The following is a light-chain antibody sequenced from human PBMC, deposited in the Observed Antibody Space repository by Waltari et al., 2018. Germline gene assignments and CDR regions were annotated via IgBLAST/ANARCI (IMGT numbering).Light chain of an antibody. CDR3: SSFTTSSSWI. CDR1: ISDIGAYTH. CDR2: DVS. J-gene: IGLJ2*01. V-gene: IGLV2-14*03. Sequence: QSALTQPASVSGSPGQSITISCPGTISDIGAYTHVSWYQQYPGQAPKLLIFDVSDRPPGVFDRFSGSKSGNTASLTISGLQAEDEADYYCSSFTTSSSWIFGGGTKLTVL.